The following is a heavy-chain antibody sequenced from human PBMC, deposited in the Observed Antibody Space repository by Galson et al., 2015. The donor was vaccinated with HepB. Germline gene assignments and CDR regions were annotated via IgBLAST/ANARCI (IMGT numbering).Heavy chain of an antibody. J-gene: IGHJ5*02. D-gene: IGHD3-10*01. V-gene: IGHV3-33*08. CDR1: GFTFSSYG. CDR3: ARDSGTYYKRNWFDP. CDR2: IWYDGTKK. Sequence: LRLSCAASGFTFSSYGMHWVRQAPGKGLEWVAVIWYDGTKKYYGDSVKGRFTISRDNSKNTLFLQMNSLRAEDTAVYYCARDSGTYYKRNWFDPWGQGTLVTVSS.